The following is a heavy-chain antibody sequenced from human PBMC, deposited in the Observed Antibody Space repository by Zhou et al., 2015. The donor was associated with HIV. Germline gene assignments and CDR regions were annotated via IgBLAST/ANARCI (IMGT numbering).Heavy chain of an antibody. CDR3: ALHYSIAAAGTGGFDP. Sequence: QVQLVQSGAEVKKPGASVKVSCKASVYTFSGYYMHWVRQAPGQGLEWMGWINSNSGDTNYAQKFQGRVTMTRDRSINTAYMELRSLRSDDTAVYYCALHYSIAAAGTGGFDPWGQGTLVTVSS. D-gene: IGHD6-13*01. V-gene: IGHV1-2*02. CDR2: INSNSGDT. J-gene: IGHJ5*02. CDR1: VYTFSGYY.